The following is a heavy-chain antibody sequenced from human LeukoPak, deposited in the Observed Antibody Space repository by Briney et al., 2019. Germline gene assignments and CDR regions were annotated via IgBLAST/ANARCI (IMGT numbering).Heavy chain of an antibody. CDR1: GFTFSSYG. Sequence: GGSLRLSCAASGFTFSSYGMHWVRQAPGKGLEWVAFIRYDGSNKYYADSVKGRFTISRDNSKNTLYLQMNSLGAEDTAVYYCVRDVYNWNDVSYYYYGMDVWGQGTTVTVSS. D-gene: IGHD1-1*01. CDR2: IRYDGSNK. CDR3: VRDVYNWNDVSYYYYGMDV. J-gene: IGHJ6*02. V-gene: IGHV3-30*02.